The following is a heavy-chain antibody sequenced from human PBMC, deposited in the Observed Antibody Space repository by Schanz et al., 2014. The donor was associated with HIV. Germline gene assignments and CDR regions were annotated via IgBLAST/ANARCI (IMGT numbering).Heavy chain of an antibody. CDR3: AKSPIFGDVIFYGMDV. J-gene: IGHJ6*02. CDR1: GYTFTSYD. D-gene: IGHD3-3*02. V-gene: IGHV1-69*13. Sequence: QVQLVQSGAEVKKPGASVKVSCKASGYTFTSYDINWVRQAPGQGLEWMGGIVPIFGTTNYAQRFQGRVSITADESTSTAYMELSGLRSDDTAVYYCAKSPIFGDVIFYGMDVWGQGTTVTVSS. CDR2: IVPIFGTT.